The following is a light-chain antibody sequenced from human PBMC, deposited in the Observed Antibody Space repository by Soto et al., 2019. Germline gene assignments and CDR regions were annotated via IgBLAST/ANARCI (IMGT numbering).Light chain of an antibody. Sequence: QPASVSGSPGQSITISCTGTSSDVGGYNSVSWYQQHPGKAPKLMIYEVSNRPSGVSNRFSGSKSGNTASLTISGLQAEDEADYYCSSYTSSSTRVFGGGTKLTVL. V-gene: IGLV2-14*01. CDR1: SSDVGGYNS. CDR3: SSYTSSSTRV. CDR2: EVS. J-gene: IGLJ3*02.